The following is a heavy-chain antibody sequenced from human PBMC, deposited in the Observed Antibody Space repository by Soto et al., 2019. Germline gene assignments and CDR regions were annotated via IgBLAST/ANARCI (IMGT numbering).Heavy chain of an antibody. CDR2: ISFTGDSR. D-gene: IGHD2-2*01. Sequence: GGSLRLSCAASGFNFNAYVMNWVRQAPGKGLEWVSIISFTGDSRYYADSVKDRFTISRDNSQNTLYLQMNSLRAEDTAVYYCAKKSCSSPGCPYGMDVWAKGPRSPSP. CDR3: AKKSCSSPGCPYGMDV. CDR1: GFNFNAYV. V-gene: IGHV3-23*01. J-gene: IGHJ6*02.